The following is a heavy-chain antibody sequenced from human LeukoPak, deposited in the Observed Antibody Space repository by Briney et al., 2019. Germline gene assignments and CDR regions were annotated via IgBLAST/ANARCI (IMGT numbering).Heavy chain of an antibody. Sequence: GVSLRLSCAASGFTVHSNYLSWVRQAPGKGLEWVSTIYTGGNTYYAASVKGRFTISRDFSKNTVFLHMNSLRAEDTAMYYCARGDDSGYYDYFDYWGQGALVTVSS. CDR1: GFTVHSNY. CDR2: IYTGGNT. V-gene: IGHV3-53*01. J-gene: IGHJ4*02. CDR3: ARGDDSGYYDYFDY. D-gene: IGHD3-22*01.